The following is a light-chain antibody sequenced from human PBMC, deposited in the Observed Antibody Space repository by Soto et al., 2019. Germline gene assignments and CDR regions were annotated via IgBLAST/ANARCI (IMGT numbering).Light chain of an antibody. CDR3: HQYNNWHPYT. J-gene: IGKJ2*01. CDR1: QSVSSG. V-gene: IGKV3-15*01. Sequence: EIVMTQSPGTLSVSPGERVTLSCRASQSVSSGLAWYQQKPGQAPKLLIYGASTRATDIAARFSGSGSGTEFTLTISSLQSEDFAVYYCHQYNNWHPYTFGQGTKLEIK. CDR2: GAS.